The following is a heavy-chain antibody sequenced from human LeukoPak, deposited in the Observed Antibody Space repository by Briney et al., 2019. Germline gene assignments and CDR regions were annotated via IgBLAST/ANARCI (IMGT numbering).Heavy chain of an antibody. CDR3: ARDIVSGSGSLDY. V-gene: IGHV3-74*01. J-gene: IGHJ4*02. Sequence: PGGSLRLSCAASRFSFSNYWMHWVRHAPGKGLVWVSRVKSDGSNPSYADSVKGRFTISRDNAENMLYLQMNTLGAEDTAVYYCARDIVSGSGSLDYWGQGTLVTVSS. CDR2: VKSDGSNP. CDR1: RFSFSNYW. D-gene: IGHD3-10*01.